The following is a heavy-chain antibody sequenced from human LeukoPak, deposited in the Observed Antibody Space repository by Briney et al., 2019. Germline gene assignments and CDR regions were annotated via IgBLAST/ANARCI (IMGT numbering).Heavy chain of an antibody. D-gene: IGHD4-11*01. J-gene: IGHJ6*02. V-gene: IGHV1-24*01. Sequence: ASVKVSCKVSGYTLTELSMHWVRQAPGKGLEWMGGFDPEDGETIYAQKFQGRVTMTEDTSTDTAYMELSSLRSEDTAVYYCATVPYSDYELRGRGTRSEAGYYYYYGMDVWGQGTTVTVSS. CDR3: ATVPYSDYELRGRGTRSEAGYYYYYGMDV. CDR2: FDPEDGET. CDR1: GYTLTELS.